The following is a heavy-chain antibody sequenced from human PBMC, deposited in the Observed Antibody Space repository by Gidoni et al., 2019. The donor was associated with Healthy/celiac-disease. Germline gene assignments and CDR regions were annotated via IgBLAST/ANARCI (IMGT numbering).Heavy chain of an antibody. D-gene: IGHD1-26*01. CDR1: GFTFSSDA. CDR3: ARGGVGYYFDY. V-gene: IGHV3-30-3*01. CDR2: ISDDGSNK. Sequence: QVQLVESGGGVVQPGRSLRLSCAASGFTFSSDAMHWVRQAPGKGLEWVAVISDDGSNKDYADSVKGRFTISRDNAKNTLYRQMNSRRAEDTAVYYCARGGVGYYFDYWGQGTLVTVSS. J-gene: IGHJ4*02.